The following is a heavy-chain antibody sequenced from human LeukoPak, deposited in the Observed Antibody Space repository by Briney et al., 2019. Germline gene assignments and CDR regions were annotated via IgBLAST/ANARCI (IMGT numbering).Heavy chain of an antibody. CDR2: INHSGST. CDR3: ARGGGRCSSTSCYRGNWFDP. J-gene: IGHJ5*02. D-gene: IGHD2-2*01. Sequence: PSETLSLTCAVYGGSFRGYYWSWIRQPPGKGLEWIGEINHSGSTNYNPSLKSRVTISVDTSKNQFSLKLSSVTAADTAVYYCARGGGRCSSTSCYRGNWFDPWGQGTLVTVSS. CDR1: GGSFRGYY. V-gene: IGHV4-34*01.